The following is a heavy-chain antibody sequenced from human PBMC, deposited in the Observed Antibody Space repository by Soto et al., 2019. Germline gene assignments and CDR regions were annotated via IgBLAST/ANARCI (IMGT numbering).Heavy chain of an antibody. D-gene: IGHD2-8*01. CDR3: ATTNCTNGVCNYYYYYYGMDV. CDR2: FDPEDGET. V-gene: IGHV1-24*01. Sequence: QVQLVQSGAEVKKPGASVKVSCKVSGYTLTELSMHWVRQAPGKGLEWMGGFDPEDGETIYAQKFQGRVTMTEDTSTDTAYMELSSLRSEDTAVYYCATTNCTNGVCNYYYYYYGMDVWGQGTTVTVSS. CDR1: GYTLTELS. J-gene: IGHJ6*02.